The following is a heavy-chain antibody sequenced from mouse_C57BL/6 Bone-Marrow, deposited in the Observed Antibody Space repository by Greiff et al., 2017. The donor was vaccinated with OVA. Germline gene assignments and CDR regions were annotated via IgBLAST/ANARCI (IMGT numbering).Heavy chain of an antibody. CDR3: ARNYYYGSSPFPWFAY. CDR1: GFSLTSYA. Sequence: VQVVESGPGLVAPSQSLSITCTVSGFSLTSYAISWVRQPPGKGLEWLGVIWTGGGTNYNSALKSRLSISKDNSKSQVFLKMNSLQTDDTARYYCARNYYYGSSPFPWFAYLGQGTLVTVSA. CDR2: IWTGGGT. D-gene: IGHD1-1*01. V-gene: IGHV2-9-1*01. J-gene: IGHJ3*01.